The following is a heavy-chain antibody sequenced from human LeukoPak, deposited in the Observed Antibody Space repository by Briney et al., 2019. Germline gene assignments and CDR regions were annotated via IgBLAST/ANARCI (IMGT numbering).Heavy chain of an antibody. D-gene: IGHD3-22*01. CDR3: AAGCYYDSSGYYNWFDP. V-gene: IGHV1-58*02. CDR2: IVVGSGNT. Sequence: GTSVKVSCKASGFTFTSSAMQWVRQARGQRLEWIGWIVVGSGNTNYAQKFQERATITRDMSTSTAYMELSSLRSEDTAVYYCAAGCYYDSSGYYNWFDPWGQGALVTVSS. J-gene: IGHJ5*02. CDR1: GFTFTSSA.